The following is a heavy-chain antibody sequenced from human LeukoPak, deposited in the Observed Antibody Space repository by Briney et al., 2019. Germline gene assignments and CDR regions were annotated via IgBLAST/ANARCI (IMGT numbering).Heavy chain of an antibody. J-gene: IGHJ4*02. D-gene: IGHD3-10*01. CDR2: IYYSGST. CDR3: ARGPLGELDY. Sequence: SETLSLTCTVSGGSISSHYWSWIRQPPGKGLEWIGYIYYSGSTNYNPSLTSRVTISVDTSKNQFSLKLSSVTAADTAVYYCARGPLGELDYWGQGTLVTVSS. CDR1: GGSISSHY. V-gene: IGHV4-59*11.